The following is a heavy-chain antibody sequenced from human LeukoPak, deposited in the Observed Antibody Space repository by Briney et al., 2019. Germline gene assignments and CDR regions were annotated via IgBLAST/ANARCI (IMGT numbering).Heavy chain of an antibody. CDR3: AKPLGPIPDDAFDI. CDR2: IWSGGSNK. Sequence: PGKSLRLSCAASGFTFSRYDIHWIRQTPGKGLEWVAVIWSGGSNKNYADSVKGRFTISRDNSKNMVHLQMNSLRPEDTAVYYCAKPLGPIPDDAFDIWGQGTLVTVSA. J-gene: IGHJ3*02. D-gene: IGHD1-26*01. CDR1: GFTFSRYD. V-gene: IGHV3-30*18.